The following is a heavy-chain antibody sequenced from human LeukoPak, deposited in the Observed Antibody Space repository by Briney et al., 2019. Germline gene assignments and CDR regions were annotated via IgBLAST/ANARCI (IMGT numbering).Heavy chain of an antibody. CDR3: ARADRYYDILTGYAPLDY. CDR2: IYSGGST. CDR1: GFTVSSNY. Sequence: GGSLRLSCAASGFTVSSNYMSWVRQAPGKGLEWVSVIYSGGSTYYADSVKGRFTISRDNSKNTLYLQMNSLRAEDTAVYYCARADRYYDILTGYAPLDYWGQGTLVTVSS. D-gene: IGHD3-9*01. J-gene: IGHJ4*02. V-gene: IGHV3-66*01.